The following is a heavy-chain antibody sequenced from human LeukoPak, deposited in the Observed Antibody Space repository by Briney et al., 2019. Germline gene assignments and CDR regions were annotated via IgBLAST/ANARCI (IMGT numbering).Heavy chain of an antibody. CDR1: GFTFSSYG. Sequence: GGSLRLSCAASGFTFSSYGMHWVRQAPGKGLEWVAVISYDRSNKYYADSVKGRFTISRDNSKNTLYLQMNSLRAEDTAVYYCAKDRRDRGYGMDVWGQGTTVTVSS. CDR3: AKDRRDRGYGMDV. D-gene: IGHD1-14*01. J-gene: IGHJ6*02. CDR2: ISYDRSNK. V-gene: IGHV3-30*18.